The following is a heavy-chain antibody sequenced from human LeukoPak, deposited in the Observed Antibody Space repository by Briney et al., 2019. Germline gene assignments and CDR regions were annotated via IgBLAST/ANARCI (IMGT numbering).Heavy chain of an antibody. CDR1: GGTFRNYH. Sequence: SVKVSCKASGGTFRNYHISWVRQAPGQGLEWMGGILPIFRMTNYAEKFQGRVTITADESTTTAYLELNSLRSEDTAVYYCAICSSTWSGDRPDSWGQGSLVTVSS. V-gene: IGHV1-69*13. CDR3: AICSSTWSGDRPDS. CDR2: ILPIFRMT. D-gene: IGHD2-2*01. J-gene: IGHJ4*02.